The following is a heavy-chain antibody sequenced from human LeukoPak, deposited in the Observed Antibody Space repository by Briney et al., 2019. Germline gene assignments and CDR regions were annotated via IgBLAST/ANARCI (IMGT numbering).Heavy chain of an antibody. V-gene: IGHV5-51*07. Sequence: GEALKISCKGSGYSFTSYLIGWVHQMPGKGLEWMGIIYPGDSDTRYSPSFQGQVTISADKSISTAYLQWSSLKASDTAMYYCARLHAEDYFDYWGQGTLVTVSS. CDR1: GYSFTSYL. CDR2: IYPGDSDT. J-gene: IGHJ4*02. CDR3: ARLHAEDYFDY.